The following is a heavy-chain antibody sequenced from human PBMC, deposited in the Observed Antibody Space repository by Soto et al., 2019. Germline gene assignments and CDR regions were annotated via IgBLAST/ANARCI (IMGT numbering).Heavy chain of an antibody. J-gene: IGHJ5*02. V-gene: IGHV4-34*01. Sequence: PSETLSLTCAVYGGSFSGYYWSWIRQPPGKGLEWIGEINHSGSTNYNPSLKGRATISVDTSKNQFSLKLSSVTAADTAVYYCARRGDPCWFDPWGQGTLVTVSS. CDR2: INHSGST. CDR1: GGSFSGYY. D-gene: IGHD3-16*01. CDR3: ARRGDPCWFDP.